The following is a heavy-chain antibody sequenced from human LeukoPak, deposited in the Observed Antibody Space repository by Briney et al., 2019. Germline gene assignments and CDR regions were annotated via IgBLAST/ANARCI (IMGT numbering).Heavy chain of an antibody. J-gene: IGHJ4*02. D-gene: IGHD3-22*01. CDR1: AFTFSSYG. Sequence: GGSLRLSCAASAFTFSSYGMHWVRQAPGKGLEWVSSISSSSSYIYYADSVKGRFTISRDNAKNSLYLQMNSLRAEDTAVYYCARDSFPTYYYDSSGYQGYFDYWGQGTLVTVSS. CDR2: ISSSSSYI. CDR3: ARDSFPTYYYDSSGYQGYFDY. V-gene: IGHV3-21*01.